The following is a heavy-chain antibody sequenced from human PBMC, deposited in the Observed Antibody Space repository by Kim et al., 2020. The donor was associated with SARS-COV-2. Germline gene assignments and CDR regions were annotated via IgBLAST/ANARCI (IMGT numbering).Heavy chain of an antibody. CDR3: ARAYSSGWAYFDY. D-gene: IGHD6-19*01. CDR2: ISSSSSYI. V-gene: IGHV3-21*01. Sequence: GGSLRLSCAASGFTFSSYSMNWVRQAPGKGLEWVASISSSSSYIYYADSVKGRFTISRDNAKNSLYLQMNSLRADDTAVYYCARAYSSGWAYFDYWGQGTLVTVSS. CDR1: GFTFSSYS. J-gene: IGHJ4*02.